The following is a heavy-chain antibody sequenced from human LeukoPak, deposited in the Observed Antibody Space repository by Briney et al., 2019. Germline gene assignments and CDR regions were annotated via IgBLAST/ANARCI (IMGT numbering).Heavy chain of an antibody. CDR1: GFTFSSYA. Sequence: GGSLRLSCAASGFTFSSYAMSWVHQAPGKGLEWVSAISGSGGGTYYADSVKGRFTISRDKSKNTLYLQMNSLRAEDTAVYYCAKDYLNYYGSGSYGGTSDYWGQGTLVAVSS. V-gene: IGHV3-23*01. CDR3: AKDYLNYYGSGSYGGTSDY. D-gene: IGHD3-10*01. CDR2: ISGSGGGT. J-gene: IGHJ4*02.